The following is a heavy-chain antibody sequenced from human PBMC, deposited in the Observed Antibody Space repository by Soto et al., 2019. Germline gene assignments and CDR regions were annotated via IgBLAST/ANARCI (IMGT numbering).Heavy chain of an antibody. V-gene: IGHV3-30*18. D-gene: IGHD6-13*01. Sequence: QVGLEESGGGVVQPGRSLRLSCAASGFTFGSYGMHWVRQAPGKGLEWVAVISYDGNIKYYADSVKGRFTISRDNSKNTLYLQMNSLGAEDTAVYYCAKVGVAAPFDYWGQGTLVTVSS. J-gene: IGHJ4*02. CDR1: GFTFGSYG. CDR3: AKVGVAAPFDY. CDR2: ISYDGNIK.